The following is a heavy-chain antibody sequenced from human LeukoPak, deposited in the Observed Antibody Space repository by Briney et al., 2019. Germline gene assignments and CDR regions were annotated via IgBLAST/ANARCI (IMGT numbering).Heavy chain of an antibody. CDR1: GFTFSGYT. V-gene: IGHV3-48*04. D-gene: IGHD3-10*01. J-gene: IGHJ4*02. CDR3: ARVDYGSGSALSDY. Sequence: GGSLRLSCAASGFTFSGYTMNWVRQAPGKGLEWVADISGSGTTIYYADSVKGRFTVSRDNAKNSLYLQMNSLRAEDTAVYYCARVDYGSGSALSDYWGQGTLVTVSS. CDR2: ISGSGTTI.